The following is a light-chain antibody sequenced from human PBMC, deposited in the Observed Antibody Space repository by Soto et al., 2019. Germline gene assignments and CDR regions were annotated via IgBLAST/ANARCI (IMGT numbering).Light chain of an antibody. CDR2: DAS. CDR1: DVVGSN. V-gene: IGKV3-20*01. J-gene: IGKJ5*01. Sequence: EIVLTQSPGTLSLSPGERATLSCRASDVVGSNLAWYQQKPGQAPRLLIYDASSRATGIPDRFSGSGSGTDFTLTISRLEPEDFAVYYCQQYGSSPGITFGQGTRLEIK. CDR3: QQYGSSPGIT.